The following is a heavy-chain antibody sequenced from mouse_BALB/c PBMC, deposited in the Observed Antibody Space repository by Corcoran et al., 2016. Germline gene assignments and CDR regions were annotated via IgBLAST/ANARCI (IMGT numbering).Heavy chain of an antibody. J-gene: IGHJ4*01. CDR2: IDPANGNT. CDR3: ANYYGSSYAMDY. CDR1: GFNIKDTY. D-gene: IGHD1-1*01. V-gene: IGHV14-3*02. Sequence: EVQLQQSGAELVKPGASVKLYCTASGFNIKDTYMHWVKQRPEQGLEWIGRIDPANGNTKYDPKFQGKATITADTSSNTAYLQLSSLTSEDTAVYYGANYYGSSYAMDYWGQGTSVTVSS.